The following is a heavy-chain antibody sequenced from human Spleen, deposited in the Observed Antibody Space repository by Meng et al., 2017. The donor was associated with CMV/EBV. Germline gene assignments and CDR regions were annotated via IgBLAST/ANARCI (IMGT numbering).Heavy chain of an antibody. V-gene: IGHV4-28*02. J-gene: IGHJ4*02. CDR3: GRWGSVVVSLAHFDY. D-gene: IGHD2-2*01. Sequence: LRLSCAVSGYSISSSNWWGWIRQPPGKGLEWIGYIYYSGSIYYNPSLKSRVTVSADTSRNQFFLNLRSVTAADTAVYYCGRWGSVVVSLAHFDYWGQGNLVTVSS. CDR2: IYYSGSI. CDR1: GYSISSSNW.